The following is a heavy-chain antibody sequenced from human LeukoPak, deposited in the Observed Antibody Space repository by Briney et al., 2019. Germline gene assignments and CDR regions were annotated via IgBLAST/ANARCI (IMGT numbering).Heavy chain of an antibody. CDR1: GFTFSAYW. D-gene: IGHD3-22*01. CDR2: IKQDGNEK. V-gene: IGHV3-7*01. CDR3: ARAGGYYYDSSGYYNY. Sequence: GGSLRLSCTASGFTFSAYWMSWVRQAPGKGLEWVANIKQDGNEKYYVDSVKGRFTMSRDNAKNLLYVQMNSLRAEDTAVYYCARAGGYYYDSSGYYNYWGQGTLVTVSS. J-gene: IGHJ4*02.